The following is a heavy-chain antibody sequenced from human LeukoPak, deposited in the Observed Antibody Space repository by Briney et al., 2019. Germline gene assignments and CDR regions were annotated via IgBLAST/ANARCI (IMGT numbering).Heavy chain of an antibody. CDR1: GVTFSSYW. J-gene: IGHJ4*02. CDR2: MKQDGSGK. Sequence: GGSLRLSCAASGVTFSSYWMSWVRQAPGKGLEWVANMKQDGSGKYYVDSVKGRFTISRDNAKNSLYLQMNSLRAEDTAVYYCARDRTGSGSYYYFDYWGQGTLVTVSS. V-gene: IGHV3-7*01. CDR3: ARDRTGSGSYYYFDY. D-gene: IGHD1-26*01.